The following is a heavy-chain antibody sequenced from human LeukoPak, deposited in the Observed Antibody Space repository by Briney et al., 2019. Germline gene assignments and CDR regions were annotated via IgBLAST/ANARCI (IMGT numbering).Heavy chain of an antibody. CDR2: IYYSGST. Sequence: SSETLSLTCTVSGGSISSYYWSWIRQPPGKGLEWIGYIYYSGSTNYNPSLKSRVTISVDTSKNQFSLKLSSVTAADTAVYYCARDIVVVPAATHYYYYYMDVWGKGTTVTVSS. D-gene: IGHD2-2*01. CDR1: GGSISSYY. V-gene: IGHV4-59*01. J-gene: IGHJ6*03. CDR3: ARDIVVVPAATHYYYYYMDV.